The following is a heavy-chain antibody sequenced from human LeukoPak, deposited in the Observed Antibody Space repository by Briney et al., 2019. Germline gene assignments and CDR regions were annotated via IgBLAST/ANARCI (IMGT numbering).Heavy chain of an antibody. Sequence: GGSLRLSCAASGFTFSDYYMSWIRQAPGKGLEWVSYISSSGSTIYYADSVKGRFTISRDNAKNSLYLQMNSLRAEDTAVYYCAKVFRGYSDDYRDYWGQGTLVTVSS. D-gene: IGHD4-11*01. CDR2: ISSSGSTI. CDR3: AKVFRGYSDDYRDY. J-gene: IGHJ4*02. V-gene: IGHV3-11*01. CDR1: GFTFSDYY.